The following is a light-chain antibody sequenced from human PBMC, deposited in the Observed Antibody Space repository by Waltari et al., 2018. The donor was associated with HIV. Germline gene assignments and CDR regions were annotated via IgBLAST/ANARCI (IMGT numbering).Light chain of an antibody. CDR1: SSNIGSNF. CDR3: AAWDDSLSGGV. J-gene: IGLJ2*01. Sequence: QSVLTQPPSASGTPGQSVTITCSGSSSNIGSNFVYWYQQVPGTAPKLPIYRNNPRPSGVPARFSGSKSGTAASLAISGLRAEDEADYYCAAWDDSLSGGVVGGGTKLTVL. V-gene: IGLV1-47*01. CDR2: RNN.